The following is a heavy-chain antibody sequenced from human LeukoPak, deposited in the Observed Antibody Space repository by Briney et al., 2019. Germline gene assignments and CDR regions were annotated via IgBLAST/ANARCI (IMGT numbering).Heavy chain of an antibody. Sequence: GRSVRPSYPPSGFSFSSYAMAWVRQAPGKGPGWATGISGSGDRTYYRDSVKGRLTISRDNSKNTVDLQMNSLRVEDTAVYYCAKRDDNDYYTGLHVFDIWGQGTLVTVSS. D-gene: IGHD3-3*01. CDR1: GFSFSSYA. J-gene: IGHJ3*02. V-gene: IGHV3-23*01. CDR3: AKRDDNDYYTGLHVFDI. CDR2: ISGSGDRT.